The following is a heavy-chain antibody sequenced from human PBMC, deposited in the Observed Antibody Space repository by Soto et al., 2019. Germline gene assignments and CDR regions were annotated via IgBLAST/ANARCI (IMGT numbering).Heavy chain of an antibody. CDR1: GFTSS. Sequence: EVQILESGGALIQPGGSLRLSCAASGFTSSMTWVRQAPGKGLEWVSASDFSGRLTYYADSVKGRFTIFRDTSGNTLFLQMNSLRTEDTAVYYCANILVGQWLVPGGYWGPGTLVTVSS. D-gene: IGHD6-19*01. J-gene: IGHJ4*02. CDR3: ANILVGQWLVPGGY. CDR2: SDFSGRLT. V-gene: IGHV3-23*01.